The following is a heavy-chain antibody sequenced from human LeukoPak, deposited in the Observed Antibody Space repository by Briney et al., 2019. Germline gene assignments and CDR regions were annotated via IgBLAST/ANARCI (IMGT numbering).Heavy chain of an antibody. CDR1: GYSFNGYS. J-gene: IGHJ6*02. V-gene: IGHV1-18*01. Sequence: ASVKVSCEASGYSFNGYSITWVRQARGQGLEWMGWTSTYTGDRKVAQRLQGRLTMTTDSSTSTAYMELTSLESADTAVYYCARFSSSWYSPYGMDVWGQGTTITVSS. D-gene: IGHD6-13*01. CDR2: TSTYTGDR. CDR3: ARFSSSWYSPYGMDV.